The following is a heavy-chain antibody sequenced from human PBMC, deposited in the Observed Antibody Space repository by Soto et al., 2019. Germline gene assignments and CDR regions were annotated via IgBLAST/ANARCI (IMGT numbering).Heavy chain of an antibody. V-gene: IGHV3-30-3*01. CDR3: ARGITYYYDSSGYPVYYYYGMDV. J-gene: IGHJ6*02. CDR1: GFTFSSYA. CDR2: ISYDGSNK. D-gene: IGHD3-22*01. Sequence: QVQLVESGGGVVQPGRSLRLSCAASGFTFSSYAMHWVRQAPGKGLEWVAVISYDGSNKYYADSVKGRFTISRDNSKNTLYLQMNSLRAEDTAVYYCARGITYYYDSSGYPVYYYYGMDVCGQGTTVTVSS.